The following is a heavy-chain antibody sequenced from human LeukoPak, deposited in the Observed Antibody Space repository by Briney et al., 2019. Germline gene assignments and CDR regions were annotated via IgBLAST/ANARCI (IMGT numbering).Heavy chain of an antibody. CDR3: AKGTTYYDILTGYGYPYYFDY. CDR1: GFAFSKYA. Sequence: PGGSLRLSCAASGFAFSKYAVSWVRQAPGKGLGWVSAISGSGGSKYYADSVKGRFTISRDNSKNTLYVQMNSLRAEDTATYYCAKGTTYYDILTGYGYPYYFDYWGQGTLVTVSS. J-gene: IGHJ4*02. D-gene: IGHD3-9*01. V-gene: IGHV3-23*01. CDR2: ISGSGGSK.